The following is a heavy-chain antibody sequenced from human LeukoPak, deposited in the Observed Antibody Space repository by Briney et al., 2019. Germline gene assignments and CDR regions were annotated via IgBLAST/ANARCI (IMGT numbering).Heavy chain of an antibody. V-gene: IGHV1-18*01. CDR1: GYTFTTYG. J-gene: IGHJ4*02. CDR2: ISTYNGNT. D-gene: IGHD5-18*01. CDR3: ARDRMDTGTYFDY. Sequence: ASVKVSCKSSGYTFTTYGITWVRQAPGQGLEWMGWISTYNGNTNYAQKLQGRVTMTTDTSTSTAYMELRSLRSDDTAMYFCARDRMDTGTYFDYWGQGTLVTVSS.